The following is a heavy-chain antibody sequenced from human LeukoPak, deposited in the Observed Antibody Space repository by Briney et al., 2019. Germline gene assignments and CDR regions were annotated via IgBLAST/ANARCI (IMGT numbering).Heavy chain of an antibody. J-gene: IGHJ4*02. Sequence: GGSLRRSCAASGFTFSSYAMHWVRQAPGKGLEWVAVISYDGSNKYYADSVKGRFTISRDNSKNTLYLQMNSLRAEDTAVYYCAVNGRPFKRYYYDSSGYHAYWGQGTLVTVSS. CDR3: AVNGRPFKRYYYDSSGYHAY. V-gene: IGHV3-30-3*01. CDR2: ISYDGSNK. D-gene: IGHD3-22*01. CDR1: GFTFSSYA.